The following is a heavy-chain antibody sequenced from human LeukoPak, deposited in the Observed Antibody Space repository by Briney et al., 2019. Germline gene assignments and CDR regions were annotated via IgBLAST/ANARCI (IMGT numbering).Heavy chain of an antibody. CDR2: ISAYNGNT. D-gene: IGHD3-9*01. CDR3: ARGPVLRYFDWLGGGGYYFDY. J-gene: IGHJ4*02. Sequence: GASVKVSCKASGYTFTSYGISWVRQAPGQGLEWMGWISAYNGNTNYAQKLQGRVTMTTDTSTSTAYMELRSLRSDDTAVYYCARGPVLRYFDWLGGGGYYFDYWGQGTLVTVSS. V-gene: IGHV1-18*01. CDR1: GYTFTSYG.